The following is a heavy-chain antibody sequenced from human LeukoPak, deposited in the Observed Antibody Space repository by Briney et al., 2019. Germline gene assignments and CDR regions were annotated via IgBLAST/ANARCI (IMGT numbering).Heavy chain of an antibody. CDR2: IYSTGTT. CDR3: ARALVGANSWFDP. J-gene: IGHJ5*02. V-gene: IGHV3-53*04. CDR1: GFPVSSSY. D-gene: IGHD1-26*01. Sequence: GGSLRLSCAVSGFPVSSSYMSWVRQAPGKGLECVSFIYSTGTTNYADSVKGRFTISRHNSENTLYLQMNSLTDEDTAVYYCARALVGANSWFDPWGQGTLVTVSS.